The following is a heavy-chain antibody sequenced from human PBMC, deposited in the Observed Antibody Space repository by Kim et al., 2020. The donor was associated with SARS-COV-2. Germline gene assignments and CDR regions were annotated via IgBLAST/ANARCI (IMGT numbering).Heavy chain of an antibody. Sequence: SETLSLTCTVSGGSISSYYWSWIRQPPGKGLEWIGYIYYSGSTNYNPSLKSRVTISVDTSKNQFSLKLSSVTAADTAVYYCARGAAAGDYWGQGTLVTVSS. V-gene: IGHV4-59*13. CDR1: GGSISSYY. CDR3: ARGAAAGDY. CDR2: IYYSGST. D-gene: IGHD6-13*01. J-gene: IGHJ4*02.